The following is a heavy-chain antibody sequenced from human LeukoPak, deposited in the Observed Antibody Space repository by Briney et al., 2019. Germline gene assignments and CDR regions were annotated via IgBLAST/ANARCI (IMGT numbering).Heavy chain of an antibody. CDR2: IIPIFGTA. CDR1: GGTFSSYA. Sequence: ASVKVSCKASGGTFSSYAISWVRQAPGQGLEWMGGIIPIFGTANYAQKFQGRVTITADESTSTAYMELSSLRSEDTAVYYCASSAAALGNYYYYYMDVWGKGTTVTVSS. CDR3: ASSAAALGNYYYYYMDV. V-gene: IGHV1-69*13. J-gene: IGHJ6*03. D-gene: IGHD6-13*01.